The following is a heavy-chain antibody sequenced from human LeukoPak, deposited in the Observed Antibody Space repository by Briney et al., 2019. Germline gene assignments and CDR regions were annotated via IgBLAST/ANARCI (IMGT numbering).Heavy chain of an antibody. J-gene: IGHJ6*02. CDR2: ISYDGSNK. V-gene: IGHV3-30*03. D-gene: IGHD3-22*01. CDR1: GFTFSSYG. Sequence: GRSLRLSCAASGFTFSSYGMHWVRQAPGKGLEWVAVISYDGSNKYYADSVKGRFTISRDNSKNTLYLQMNSLRAEDTAVYYCARDRDSSGYYYVSYYYYYYGMDVWGQGTTVTVSS. CDR3: ARDRDSSGYYYVSYYYYYYGMDV.